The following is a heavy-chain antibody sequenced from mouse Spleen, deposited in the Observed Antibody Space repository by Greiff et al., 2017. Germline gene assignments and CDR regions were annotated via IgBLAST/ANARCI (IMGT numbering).Heavy chain of an antibody. D-gene: IGHD2-5*01. CDR2: ISGGGGNT. J-gene: IGHJ2*01. V-gene: IGHV5-9*01. Sequence: EVKLMESGGGLVKPGGSLKLSCAASGFTFSSYTMSWVRQTPEKRLEWVATISGGGGNTYYPDSVKGRFTISRDNAKNTLYLQMSSLRSEDTALYYCARFYSNYFDYWGQGTTLTVSS. CDR1: GFTFSSYT. CDR3: ARFYSNYFDY.